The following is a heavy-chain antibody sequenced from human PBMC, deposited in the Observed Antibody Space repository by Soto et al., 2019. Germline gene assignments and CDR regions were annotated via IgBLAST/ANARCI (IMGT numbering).Heavy chain of an antibody. V-gene: IGHV3-23*01. Sequence: EVQLLESGGGLVQPGGSLRLSCAASGFTFSSYAMSWVRQAPGKGLEWVSSISGSGDTTYYADSVEGRFTISRDNYKKTLYVQMNNLRAEDTAVYYCAKDRMAAAGAGRFDPWGQGTLVTVAS. J-gene: IGHJ5*02. CDR1: GFTFSSYA. D-gene: IGHD6-13*01. CDR2: ISGSGDTT. CDR3: AKDRMAAAGAGRFDP.